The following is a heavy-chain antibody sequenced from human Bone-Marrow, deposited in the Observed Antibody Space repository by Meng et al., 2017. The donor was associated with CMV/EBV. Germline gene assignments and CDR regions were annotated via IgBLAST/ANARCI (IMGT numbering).Heavy chain of an antibody. CDR2: ISYDGSNK. J-gene: IGHJ4*02. Sequence: GGSLRLSCAASGFTFSSYSMNWVRQAPGKGLEWVAAISYDGSNKYYADSVKGRFTISRDNSKNTLYLQMNSLRAEDTAVYYCLSPSNDYWGQGTLVTVSS. V-gene: IGHV3-30*03. CDR3: LSPSNDY. CDR1: GFTFSSYS.